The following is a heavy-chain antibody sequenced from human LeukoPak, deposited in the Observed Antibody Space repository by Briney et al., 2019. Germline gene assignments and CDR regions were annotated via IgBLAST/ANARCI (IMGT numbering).Heavy chain of an antibody. CDR1: GGSISSYY. D-gene: IGHD3-16*02. J-gene: IGHJ4*02. V-gene: IGHV4-4*07. CDR3: ARSSTYYDYVWGSYRIYYFDY. CDR2: IYTSGST. Sequence: SETLSLTCTVSGGSISSYYWSWIRQPAGKGLEWIGRIYTSGSTNYNPSLKSRVTMSVDTSKNQFSLKLSSVTAADTAVYYCARSSTYYDYVWGSYRIYYFDYWGQGTLVTVSS.